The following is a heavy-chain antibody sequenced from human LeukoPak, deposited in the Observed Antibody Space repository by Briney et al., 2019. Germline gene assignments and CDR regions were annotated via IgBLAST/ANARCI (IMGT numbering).Heavy chain of an antibody. CDR2: IYYSGST. Sequence: SETLSLTCTVSGGSISSSSYYWGWIRQPPGKGLEWIGSIYYSGSTYYNPSLKSRVTISVDTSKNQFSLKLSSVTAADTAVYYCARDGLGIRTVYWYFDLWGRGTLVTVSS. CDR1: GGSISSSSYY. J-gene: IGHJ2*01. V-gene: IGHV4-39*07. D-gene: IGHD7-27*01. CDR3: ARDGLGIRTVYWYFDL.